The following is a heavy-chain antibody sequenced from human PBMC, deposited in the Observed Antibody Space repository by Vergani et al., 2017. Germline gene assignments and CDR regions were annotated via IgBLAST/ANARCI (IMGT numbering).Heavy chain of an antibody. CDR2: IYYSGST. CDR3: ARADYGGNRYWYFDL. D-gene: IGHD4-23*01. J-gene: IGHJ2*01. V-gene: IGHV4-30-4*01. Sequence: QLQLQESGPGLVKPSETLSLTCTVSGGSISSGDYYWSWIRQPPGKGLEWIGYIYYSGSTYYNPSLKSRVTISLDTSKNQFSLNLSSVTAADTAVYYCARADYGGNRYWYFDLWGRGTLVTVSS. CDR1: GGSISSGDYY.